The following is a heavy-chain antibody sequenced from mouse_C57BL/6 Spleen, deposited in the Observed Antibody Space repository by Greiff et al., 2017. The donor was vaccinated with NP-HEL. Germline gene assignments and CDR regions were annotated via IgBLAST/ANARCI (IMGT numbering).Heavy chain of an antibody. J-gene: IGHJ4*01. D-gene: IGHD4-1*01. CDR1: GYTFTSYW. Sequence: QVQLQQSGAELVRPGSSVKLSCKASGYTFTSYWMHWVKQRPIQGLEWIGNIDPSDSDTHYNQKFKDKATLTVDKSSSTAYMQLSSLTSEDSAVYYYASLWDGENYAVDYWGQGTSVTVSS. V-gene: IGHV1-52*01. CDR3: ASLWDGENYAVDY. CDR2: IDPSDSDT.